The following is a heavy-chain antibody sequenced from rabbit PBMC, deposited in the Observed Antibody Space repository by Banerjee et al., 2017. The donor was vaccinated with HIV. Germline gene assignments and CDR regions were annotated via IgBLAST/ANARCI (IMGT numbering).Heavy chain of an antibody. CDR1: GLDLSSSYW. CDR2: IYTGDGPT. CDR3: AKYSNYYGMDL. Sequence: QEQLEESGGDLVKPEGSLTLTCKASGLDLSSSYWICWVRQAPGKGPEWIACIYTGDGPTYYASWAKGRFTISKTSSTTVTLQMTSLTAADTATYACAKYSNYYGMDLWGPGTLVTVS. J-gene: IGHJ6*01. V-gene: IGHV1S45*01.